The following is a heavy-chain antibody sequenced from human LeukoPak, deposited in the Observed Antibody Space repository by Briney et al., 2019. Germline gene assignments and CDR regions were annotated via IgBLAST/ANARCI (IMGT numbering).Heavy chain of an antibody. J-gene: IGHJ4*02. D-gene: IGHD3-3*01. V-gene: IGHV1-2*02. Sequence: ASVKVSCKASGYSFTGYFMNWVRQAPGQGLEWMGWINPNSGGTNYAQKFQGRVTMTRDMSVTTAYMELSSLRSDDTAIFYCATVASIRRFYFDFWGQGTLVTVSS. CDR2: INPNSGGT. CDR1: GYSFTGYF. CDR3: ATVASIRRFYFDF.